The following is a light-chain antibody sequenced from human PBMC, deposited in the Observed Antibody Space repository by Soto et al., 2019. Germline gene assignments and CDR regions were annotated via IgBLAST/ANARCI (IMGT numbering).Light chain of an antibody. J-gene: IGKJ1*01. CDR2: GAS. CDR1: QSVSSTY. Sequence: EIVLTQSPGTLSLCPGERATLSCRASQSVSSTYLAWYQQKPGQAPRLLIFGASSRASGIPDRFSGSGSGTDFTLTISRVEPEDFAVYYCQHYGSSSWTFGQGTRVDI. V-gene: IGKV3-20*01. CDR3: QHYGSSSWT.